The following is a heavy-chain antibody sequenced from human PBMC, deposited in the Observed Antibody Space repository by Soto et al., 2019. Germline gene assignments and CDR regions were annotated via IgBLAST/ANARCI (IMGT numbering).Heavy chain of an antibody. CDR3: ARDVGNGYGYGYGY. CDR2: ISTYNGDT. CDR1: GYTFTTYG. D-gene: IGHD5-18*01. Sequence: QVQLVQSGAEVKKPGASVTLSCTVSGYTFTTYGITWVRQAPGQGLEWMGWISTYNGDTNYAQNLQGRGTMTTDTSTSTAYMELRSLRSDDTAVYYCARDVGNGYGYGYGYWGQGALVTVSS. J-gene: IGHJ4*02. V-gene: IGHV1-18*01.